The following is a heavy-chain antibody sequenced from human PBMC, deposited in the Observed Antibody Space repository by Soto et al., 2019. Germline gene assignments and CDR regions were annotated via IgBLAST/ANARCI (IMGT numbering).Heavy chain of an antibody. CDR3: ARDLRGYTFGYVPYYYGMDV. J-gene: IGHJ6*01. Sequence: ASVKVSCKAFGYTFTDYAIHWVRQAPRQGLEWLGWINAGNGDTIYSQKFQGRVTIIRDTSASTACMDLSSLRSEDTAVYYCARDLRGYTFGYVPYYYGMDVWGQGTSVTGSS. CDR1: GYTFTDYA. D-gene: IGHD5-18*01. CDR2: INAGNGDT. V-gene: IGHV1-3*01.